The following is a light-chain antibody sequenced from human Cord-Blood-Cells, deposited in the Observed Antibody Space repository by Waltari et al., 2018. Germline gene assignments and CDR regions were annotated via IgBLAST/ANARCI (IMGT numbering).Light chain of an antibody. CDR3: SSYAGSNNYV. Sequence: QSALTQPPSASGSPGQSVTISCTGTSSDVGGYNYVSWYQPHPGKAPKLMIYEVSKRPSGVPERFSGSKSGNTASLTVSGLQAEDEADYYCSSYAGSNNYVFGTGTKVTVL. CDR2: EVS. CDR1: SSDVGGYNY. V-gene: IGLV2-8*01. J-gene: IGLJ1*01.